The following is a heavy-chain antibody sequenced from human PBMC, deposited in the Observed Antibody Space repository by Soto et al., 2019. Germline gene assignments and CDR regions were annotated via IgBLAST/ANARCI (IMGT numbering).Heavy chain of an antibody. D-gene: IGHD3-22*01. CDR2: IDWDDDK. V-gene: IGHV2-70*01. CDR1: GFSLSTSGMC. J-gene: IGHJ6*02. CDR3: ARMTYYDSSGYYYSGYNYGMDV. Sequence: SGPTLVNPTQTLTLTCTFSGFSLSTSGMCVSWIRQPPGKALEWLALIDWDDDKYYSTSLKTRLTISKDTSKNQVVLTMTNMDPVDTATYYCARMTYYDSSGYYYSGYNYGMDVWGQGTTVTVSS.